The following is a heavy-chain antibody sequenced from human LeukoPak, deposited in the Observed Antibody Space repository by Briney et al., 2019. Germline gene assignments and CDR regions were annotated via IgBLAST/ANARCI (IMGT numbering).Heavy chain of an antibody. J-gene: IGHJ6*03. D-gene: IGHD5-12*01. CDR1: GGSISSSSYY. V-gene: IGHV4-39*07. CDR3: ARGISGYDTEGNYYYYYMDV. CDR2: IYYSGSA. Sequence: SETLSLTCTVSGGSISSSSYYWGWIRQPPGKGLEWIGSIYYSGSAYYNPSLKSRVTISVDTSKNQFSLKLSSVTAADTAVYYCARGISGYDTEGNYYYYYMDVWGKGTTVTVSS.